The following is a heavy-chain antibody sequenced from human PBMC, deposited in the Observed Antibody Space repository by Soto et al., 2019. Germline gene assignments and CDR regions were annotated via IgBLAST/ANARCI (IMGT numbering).Heavy chain of an antibody. CDR3: TTTYGSGP. CDR2: KWFFASGGNE. V-gene: IGHV3-33*01. D-gene: IGHD3-10*01. J-gene: IGHJ5*02. CDR1: GFTFSNYG. Sequence: GGSLRLSCATSGFTFSNYGIHWVRQAPGKGLEWVAVKWFFASGGNEYYADSVKGRFTISRDDSENTLYLQMNSLKTEDTAVYYCTTTYGSGPWGQGTLVTVSS.